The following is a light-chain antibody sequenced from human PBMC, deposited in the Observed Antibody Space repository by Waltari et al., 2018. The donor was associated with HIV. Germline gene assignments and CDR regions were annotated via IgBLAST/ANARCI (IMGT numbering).Light chain of an antibody. V-gene: IGKV3-11*01. CDR1: QSVRSY. CDR2: DAS. CDR3: QQRSNGPPWYS. Sequence: EIVLTQSPATLSLSPGERATLSCRASQSVRSYSAWYQQKPGQAPRLLIYDASNRATGTPARFSGSGSGTDFTLTISSLEPEDFAVYYCQQRSNGPPWYSFGQGTKLEIK. J-gene: IGKJ2*03.